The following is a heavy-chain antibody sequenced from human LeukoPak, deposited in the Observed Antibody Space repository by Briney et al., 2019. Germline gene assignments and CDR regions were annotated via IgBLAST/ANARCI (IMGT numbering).Heavy chain of an antibody. Sequence: GGSLRLSCEASGFTFVSHAMYWVRQAPAKGLEWVTGIFCSGGSPHYADPLKGRFTISGDNSRNTVYLQINSLRAEDTAVYYCGKATVGYSSGQKPAWPVDYWGQGTLVTVSS. D-gene: IGHD5-18*01. V-gene: IGHV3-23*01. J-gene: IGHJ4*02. CDR1: GFTFVSHA. CDR3: GKATVGYSSGQKPAWPVDY. CDR2: IFCSGGSP.